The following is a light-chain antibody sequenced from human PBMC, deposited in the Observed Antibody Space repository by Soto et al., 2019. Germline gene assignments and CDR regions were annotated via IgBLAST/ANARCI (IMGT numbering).Light chain of an antibody. CDR2: LGS. V-gene: IGKV2-28*01. J-gene: IGKJ1*01. Sequence: DIVMTQSPLSLAVTPGATSSISCRSGQILLHSNGYNYLDWYXQKQGQSPQXLIYLGSNRSSGVPDRFSGSVSGTDFTMKLSRVEAEDGGVYEGMQALQTPWTSGQGTKVDI. CDR3: MQALQTPWT. CDR1: QILLHSNGYNY.